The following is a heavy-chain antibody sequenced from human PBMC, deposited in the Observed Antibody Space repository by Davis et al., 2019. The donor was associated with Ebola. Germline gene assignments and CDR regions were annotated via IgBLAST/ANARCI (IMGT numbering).Heavy chain of an antibody. CDR2: IYPGDSDT. D-gene: IGHD3-3*01. CDR3: ATAQRASGYPYYFDF. V-gene: IGHV5-51*01. J-gene: IGHJ4*02. Sequence: GESLKISCKGSGYSFTNYWIGWVRQMPGKGLECMGIIYPGDSDTRYSPSFQGPVTISVDNSTSTAYLQWSSLKASDTAMYYCATAQRASGYPYYFDFWGQGTLVTVSS. CDR1: GYSFTNYW.